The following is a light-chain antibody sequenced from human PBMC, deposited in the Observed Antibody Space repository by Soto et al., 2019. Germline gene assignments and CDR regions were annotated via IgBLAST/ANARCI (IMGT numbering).Light chain of an antibody. CDR1: SSDVGGYNY. J-gene: IGLJ1*01. CDR3: RSYAGSNNLGV. Sequence: QSVLTQPPSASGSPGQSVTISCTGTSSDVGGYNYVSWYQQHPGKAPKLMIYEVSKRPSGVPDRFSGSKSGNTASLTVSGPQAEDEADYYCRSYAGSNNLGVFGTGTKLTVL. CDR2: EVS. V-gene: IGLV2-8*01.